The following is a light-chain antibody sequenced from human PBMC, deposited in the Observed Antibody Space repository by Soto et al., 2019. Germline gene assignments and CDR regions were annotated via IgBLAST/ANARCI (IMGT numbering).Light chain of an antibody. J-gene: IGKJ1*01. Sequence: DIVMTQSPLSLPVTPGEPASISCRSSQSLLHSNGYTYLDWYLQKPGQSPQLLIYLGSNRASGVPDRFSGSGSGTDFTLKISRVEAEDVGVYYCMQARQTPPTFGQGTKVEIK. CDR3: MQARQTPPT. CDR1: QSLLHSNGYTY. V-gene: IGKV2-28*01. CDR2: LGS.